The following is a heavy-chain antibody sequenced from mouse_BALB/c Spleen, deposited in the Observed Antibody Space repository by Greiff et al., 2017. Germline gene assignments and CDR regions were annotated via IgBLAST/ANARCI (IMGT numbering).Heavy chain of an antibody. CDR2: ISSGSSTI. Sequence: DVMLVESGGGLVQPGGSRKLSCAASGFTFSSFGMHWVRQAPEKGLEWVAYISSGSSTIYYADTVKGRFTISRDNPKNTLFLQMTSLRSEDTAMYYCALYDGYPFAYWGQGTLVTVSA. CDR1: GFTFSSFG. CDR3: ALYDGYPFAY. J-gene: IGHJ3*01. V-gene: IGHV5-17*02. D-gene: IGHD2-3*01.